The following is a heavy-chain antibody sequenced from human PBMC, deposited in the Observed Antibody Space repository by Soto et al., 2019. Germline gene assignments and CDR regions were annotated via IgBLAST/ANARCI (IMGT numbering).Heavy chain of an antibody. D-gene: IGHD1-1*01. Sequence: QVHLVQSGAEVKKPGASVKVSCKGSGYTFTSYGITWVRQAPGQGLEWMGWISAHNGNTDYAQKLQGRVTVTRDTSTSTAYMELRCLRSDDTAVYYCARWRYGDYWGQGALVPVSS. CDR1: GYTFTSYG. V-gene: IGHV1-18*01. CDR3: ARWRYGDY. J-gene: IGHJ4*02. CDR2: ISAHNGNT.